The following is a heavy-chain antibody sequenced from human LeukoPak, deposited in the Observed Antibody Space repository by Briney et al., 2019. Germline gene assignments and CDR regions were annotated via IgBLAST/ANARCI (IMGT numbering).Heavy chain of an antibody. CDR1: GYTLTELS. D-gene: IGHD6-13*01. CDR3: ARAGRSSSWLNAFDI. Sequence: ASVKVSCKVSGYTLTELSMHWVRQAPGKGLEWMGGFDPEDGETIYAQKFQGRVTITTDESTSTAYMELSSLRSEDTAVYYYARAGRSSSWLNAFDIWGQGTMVTVSS. V-gene: IGHV1-24*01. J-gene: IGHJ3*02. CDR2: FDPEDGET.